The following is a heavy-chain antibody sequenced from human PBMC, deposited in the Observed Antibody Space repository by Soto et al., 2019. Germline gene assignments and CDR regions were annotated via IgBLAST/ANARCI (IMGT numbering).Heavy chain of an antibody. D-gene: IGHD3-22*01. CDR2: SSVYNDNT. J-gene: IGHJ5*01. CDR1: GYPFTSYS. Sequence: ASVKVSCKASGYPFTSYSITWVRQAPGQGFEWMGWSSVYNDNTDYARKFQGRVTMTTDTSTSTAYMELRSLRSDDTAVYYCARSKDYYDSSTYCFFDSRGQGTLVTVFS. V-gene: IGHV1-18*01. CDR3: ARSKDYYDSSTYCFFDS.